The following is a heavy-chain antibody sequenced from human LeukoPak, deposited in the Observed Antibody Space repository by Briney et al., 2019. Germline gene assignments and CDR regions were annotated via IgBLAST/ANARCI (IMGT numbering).Heavy chain of an antibody. CDR3: AGPLLVIKGYYFDY. D-gene: IGHD1-26*01. V-gene: IGHV3-23*01. CDR1: GFTFSSYA. Sequence: GGSLRLSCAASGFTFSSYAMGWVRQAPGKGLEWVSAISGSGGSTYYADSVKGRFTISRDNSKNTLYLQMNSLRAEDTAVYYCAGPLLVIKGYYFDYWGQGTLVTVSS. J-gene: IGHJ4*02. CDR2: ISGSGGST.